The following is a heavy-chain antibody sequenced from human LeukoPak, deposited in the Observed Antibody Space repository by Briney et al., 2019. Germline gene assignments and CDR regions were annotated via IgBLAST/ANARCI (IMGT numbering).Heavy chain of an antibody. D-gene: IGHD5/OR15-5a*01. J-gene: IGHJ6*03. Sequence: LRLSCAASGFTFSSYAMSWVRQVPGKGLEWIGYIYYSGSTYYNPSLKSRVTISVDTSKNQFSLKLSSVTAADTAVYYCARGCLGPLYYYYMDVWGKGTTVTVSS. CDR3: ARGCLGPLYYYYMDV. CDR2: IYYSGST. V-gene: IGHV4-30-4*08. CDR1: GFTFSSYA.